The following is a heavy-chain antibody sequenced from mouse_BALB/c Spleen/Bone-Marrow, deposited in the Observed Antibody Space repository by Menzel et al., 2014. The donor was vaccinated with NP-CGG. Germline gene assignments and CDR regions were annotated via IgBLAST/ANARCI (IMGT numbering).Heavy chain of an antibody. CDR3: ARERYDYDWKDY. CDR1: GYTFTSYW. Sequence: VQLQQSGAEPVKPGASVKLSCKASGYTFTSYWMHWVKQRPGQGLEWIGEINPSNGRTNYNEKFKSKATLTVDKSSSTAYMQLSSLTSEDSAVYYCARERYDYDWKDYWGQGTTLTVSS. D-gene: IGHD2-4*01. CDR2: INPSNGRT. J-gene: IGHJ2*01. V-gene: IGHV1S81*02.